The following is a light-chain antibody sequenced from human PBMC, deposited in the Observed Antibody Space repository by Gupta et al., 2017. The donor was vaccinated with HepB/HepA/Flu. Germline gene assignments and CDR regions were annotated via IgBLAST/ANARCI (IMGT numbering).Light chain of an antibody. CDR1: SSDVADYVY. CDR2: DVT. V-gene: IGLV2-14*03. CDR3: TSYTRRNTLV. J-gene: IGLJ1*01. Sequence: QSALTQSASVSGSPGQSITISCTVTSSDVADYVYFSWYRQHPGKAPELMVYDVTKRPSGVSTRFSASKPGETASLTISAPQADDEAHYYCTSYTRRNTLVFGTGTKVTVL.